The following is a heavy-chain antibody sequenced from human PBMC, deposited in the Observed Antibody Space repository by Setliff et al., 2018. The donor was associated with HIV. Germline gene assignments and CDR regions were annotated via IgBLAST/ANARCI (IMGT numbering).Heavy chain of an antibody. Sequence: ASVKVSCKASGYTFTSYGISWVRQAPGQGLEWMGWISAYNGNTNYAQKLQGGVTMTTDTSSSTAYLDLRSLRSDDTAVYYCARDSDNFWSGYYAAFDYWSQGTLVTVSS. D-gene: IGHD3-3*01. J-gene: IGHJ4*02. V-gene: IGHV1-18*01. CDR2: ISAYNGNT. CDR3: ARDSDNFWSGYYAAFDY. CDR1: GYTFTSYG.